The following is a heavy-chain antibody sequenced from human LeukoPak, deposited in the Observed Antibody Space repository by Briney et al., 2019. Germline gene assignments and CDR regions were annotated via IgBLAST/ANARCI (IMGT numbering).Heavy chain of an antibody. Sequence: GRSLRLFCVASGFTFSSYAMHWVRQAPGKGLEWVAVISYDGSNKYYADSVKGRFTISRDNSKNTLYLQMNSLRAEDTAVYYCASSWDAFDIWGQGTMVTVSS. CDR2: ISYDGSNK. CDR1: GFTFSSYA. J-gene: IGHJ3*02. CDR3: ASSWDAFDI. V-gene: IGHV3-30*04.